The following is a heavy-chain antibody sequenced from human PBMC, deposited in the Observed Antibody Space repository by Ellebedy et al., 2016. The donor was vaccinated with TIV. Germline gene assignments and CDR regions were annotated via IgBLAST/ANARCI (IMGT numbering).Heavy chain of an antibody. D-gene: IGHD3-10*01. CDR3: ARHLGSGGDFDY. CDR2: IVPSDSYT. J-gene: IGHJ4*02. CDR1: GYSFTNYW. Sequence: PGGSLRLSCNVSGYSFTNYWISWVRQMPGKGLEWLGKIVPSDSYTRYSPSFQGHITMSTDKSISVAYLQWSSLQASDTALYYCARHLGSGGDFDYWGQGTLRTVSS. V-gene: IGHV5-10-1*01.